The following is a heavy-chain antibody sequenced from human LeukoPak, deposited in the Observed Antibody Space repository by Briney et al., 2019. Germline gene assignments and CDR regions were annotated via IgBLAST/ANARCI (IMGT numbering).Heavy chain of an antibody. V-gene: IGHV1-2*02. D-gene: IGHD3-16*01. J-gene: IGHJ4*02. CDR2: INPDSGFT. CDR3: APTAEAYTSWWKV. Sequence: ASVKVSCKASGYKFTDDYMHWVRQAPVQGLEFVGWINPDSGFTNYAQKFKGRVTMTRDTSISTAYLEVRSLTSDDTAVYYCAPTAEAYTSWWKVWGQGTLVIVSS. CDR1: GYKFTDDY.